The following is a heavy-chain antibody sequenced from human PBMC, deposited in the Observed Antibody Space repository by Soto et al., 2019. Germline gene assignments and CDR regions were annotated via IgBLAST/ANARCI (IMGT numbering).Heavy chain of an antibody. J-gene: IGHJ4*02. Sequence: GGSLRLSCEASGFTFKNYNMNWVRKAPGKGLEWVAHINTGSSITYYADSVRGRFTISRDNAKNSLYLQMNSLRVEDTAVYYCARGFCVGSNCYGTYWGQGALVTVSS. CDR2: INTGSSIT. CDR1: GFTFKNYN. CDR3: ARGFCVGSNCYGTY. D-gene: IGHD2-2*01. V-gene: IGHV3-48*01.